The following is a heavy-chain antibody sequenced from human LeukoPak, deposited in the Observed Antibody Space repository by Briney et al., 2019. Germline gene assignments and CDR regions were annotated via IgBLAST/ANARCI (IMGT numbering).Heavy chain of an antibody. Sequence: GGSLRLSCAASGFTFSIYSMNWVRQAPGKGLEWVASISGSTTYIYYADSMKGRFTISRDNAKNSLFLQMNSLRAEDTAVYYCATTRYCNGGSCFALVYWGQGTLVTVSS. CDR2: ISGSTTYI. J-gene: IGHJ4*02. CDR1: GFTFSIYS. V-gene: IGHV3-21*01. D-gene: IGHD2-15*01. CDR3: ATTRYCNGGSCFALVY.